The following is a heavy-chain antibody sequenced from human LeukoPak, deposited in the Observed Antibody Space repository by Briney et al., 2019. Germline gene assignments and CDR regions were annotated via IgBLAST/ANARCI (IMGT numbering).Heavy chain of an antibody. CDR2: INPSGGST. D-gene: IGHD6-19*01. CDR3: ARDRYSSGYYYGMDV. CDR1: GYTFTSYY. V-gene: IGHV1-46*01. J-gene: IGHJ6*02. Sequence: ASVKVSCKASGYTFTSYYMHWVRQAPGQGLEWMGIINPSGGSTSYAQKFQGRVTMTRDTSTSTVYMELSSLRSEDTAVYYCARDRYSSGYYYGMDVWGQGTTVTVSS.